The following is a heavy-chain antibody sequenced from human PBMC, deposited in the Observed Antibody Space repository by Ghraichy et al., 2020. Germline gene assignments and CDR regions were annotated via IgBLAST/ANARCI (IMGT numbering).Heavy chain of an antibody. V-gene: IGHV4-4*07. Sequence: SETLSLTCTVSGDSISSYYWSWIRQPAGKGLEWIGRFYTSGSTNYNPSLKSRVTMSVDTSKNQFSLKLSSVTAADTALYYCARDNSNSGYYSYGMDVWGQGTTVTVSS. J-gene: IGHJ6*02. CDR3: ARDNSNSGYYSYGMDV. CDR2: FYTSGST. CDR1: GDSISSYY. D-gene: IGHD4-11*01.